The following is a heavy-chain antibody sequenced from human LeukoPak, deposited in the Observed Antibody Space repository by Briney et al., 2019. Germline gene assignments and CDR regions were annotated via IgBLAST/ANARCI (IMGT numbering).Heavy chain of an antibody. Sequence: SETLSLTCAVSGGSISSGGYSWSWIRQPPGKGLEWIGYIYYSGSTYYNPSLKSRVTISVDTSKNQFSLKLSSVTAADTAVYYCASTVQLWPDSWVDYWGQGTLVTVSS. CDR2: IYYSGST. V-gene: IGHV4-30-4*07. D-gene: IGHD5-18*01. CDR3: ASTVQLWPDSWVDY. CDR1: GGSISSGGYS. J-gene: IGHJ4*02.